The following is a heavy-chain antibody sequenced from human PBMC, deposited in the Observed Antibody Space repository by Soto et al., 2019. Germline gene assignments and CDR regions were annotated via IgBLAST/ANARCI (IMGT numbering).Heavy chain of an antibody. Sequence: QVQLVESGGGVVQPGRSLRLSCAASGFTFSSYAMHWVRQAPGKGLEWVAVISYDGSNKYYADSVKGRFTISRDNSKNPLYLQMNSLRAEDTAVYSCARGESGWWKEAFEIWGQGTMVTVSS. CDR3: ARGESGWWKEAFEI. CDR2: ISYDGSNK. J-gene: IGHJ3*02. CDR1: GFTFSSYA. V-gene: IGHV3-30-3*01. D-gene: IGHD6-19*01.